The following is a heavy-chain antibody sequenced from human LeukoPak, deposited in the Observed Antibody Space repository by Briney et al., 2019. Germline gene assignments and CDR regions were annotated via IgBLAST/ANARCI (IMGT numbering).Heavy chain of an antibody. CDR1: GGTFSSYA. CDR2: IIPIFGTA. D-gene: IGHD3-9*01. V-gene: IGHV1-69*05. J-gene: IGHJ4*02. Sequence: SVKVSCKASGGTFSSYAISWVRQAPGQGLEWMGGIIPIFGTANYAQKFQGRVTMTRDTSISTAYMELSRLRSDDTAVYYCARVGRGVRYFDWLLYGYYFDYWGQGTLVTVSS. CDR3: ARVGRGVRYFDWLLYGYYFDY.